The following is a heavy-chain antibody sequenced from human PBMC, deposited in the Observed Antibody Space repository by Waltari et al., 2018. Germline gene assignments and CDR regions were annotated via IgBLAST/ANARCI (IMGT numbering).Heavy chain of an antibody. D-gene: IGHD1-26*01. CDR3: VRGLLGPRLGD. Sequence: QVQLQQWGAGLLKPSETLSLTCAVYGGSFSGYFWCWIRQPPGKGLEWIGEISHTGSHNYNPSLKSRFTISVDTSKNQFSLKLSSVTAADTAVYYCVRGLLGPRLGDWGQGTRVTVSS. V-gene: IGHV4-34*01. CDR2: ISHTGSH. CDR1: GGSFSGYF. J-gene: IGHJ4*02.